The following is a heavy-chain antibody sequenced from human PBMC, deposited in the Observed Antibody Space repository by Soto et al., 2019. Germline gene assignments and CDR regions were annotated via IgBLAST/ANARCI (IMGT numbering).Heavy chain of an antibody. D-gene: IGHD3-3*01. CDR2: IYSSGST. CDR1: GGAISTYY. CDR3: ARGQRFSDWFDP. J-gene: IGHJ5*02. V-gene: IGHV4-4*07. Sequence: SETLSLTCTVSGGAISTYYWTWIRQPAGKGLEWIGRIYSSGSTKYNPSLQSRVTMSLDTSNNQFSLRLTPVTAADTAVYYCARGQRFSDWFDPWGQGTLVTVSS.